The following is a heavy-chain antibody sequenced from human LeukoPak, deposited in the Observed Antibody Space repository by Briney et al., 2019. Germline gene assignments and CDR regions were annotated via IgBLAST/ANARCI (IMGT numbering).Heavy chain of an antibody. CDR2: ISSSGSTI. CDR1: GFTFSDYY. Sequence: KTGGSLRLSCAASGFTFSDYYMSWNRQAPGKGLEWVSYISSSGSTIYYADSVKGRFTISRDNAKNSLYLQMNSLRAEDTAVYYCARDQNDYYDSSGYYTLYYYYGMDVWGQGTTVTVSS. CDR3: ARDQNDYYDSSGYYTLYYYYGMDV. D-gene: IGHD3-22*01. V-gene: IGHV3-11*01. J-gene: IGHJ6*02.